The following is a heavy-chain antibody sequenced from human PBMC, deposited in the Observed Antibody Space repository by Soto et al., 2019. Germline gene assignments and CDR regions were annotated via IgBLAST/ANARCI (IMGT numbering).Heavy chain of an antibody. D-gene: IGHD2-15*01. V-gene: IGHV3-23*01. CDR1: GFTFSSHV. CDR3: AKDRRGAYCSGGICYSPDY. J-gene: IGHJ4*02. Sequence: EVQLWESGGGLVQPGGSLRLSFEVLGFTFSSHVMIWVRQVQGRGLEGVSAIGGTGGTYYANSVKGRFTISRDNSKNALYLQMNNLRDEDTAVYYCAKDRRGAYCSGGICYSPDYWGQGTLVIVSS. CDR2: IGGTGGT.